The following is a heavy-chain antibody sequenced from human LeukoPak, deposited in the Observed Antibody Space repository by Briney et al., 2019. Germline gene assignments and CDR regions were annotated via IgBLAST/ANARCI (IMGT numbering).Heavy chain of an antibody. J-gene: IGHJ5*01. D-gene: IGHD2-8*01. CDR1: GFTFSSYA. CDR2: FIGSGGST. Sequence: GGSLRLSCAASGFTFSSYAMSWVRQAPGKGLEWVSSFIGSGGSTYYADSVKGRFTISRDNSKNTLYLQMNSLRAEDTALYYCAIDACTNGVCFDDSWGQGTLVTVSS. V-gene: IGHV3-23*01. CDR3: AIDACTNGVCFDDS.